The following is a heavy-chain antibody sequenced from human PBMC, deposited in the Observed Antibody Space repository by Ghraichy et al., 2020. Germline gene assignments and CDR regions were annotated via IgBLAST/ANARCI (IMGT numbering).Heavy chain of an antibody. CDR1: GFTFSSFG. CDR2: IRYDGVNK. D-gene: IGHD4-17*01. J-gene: IGHJ5*02. Sequence: GSLRLTCAASGFTFSSFGFHWVRQAPVKGLEWVAFIRYDGVNKYYADSVKGRFTLSRDNSKNTLYLQMNSLRAEDTAVYYCAKDPATQGYGDYLNWFDPWGQGTLVTVSS. CDR3: AKDPATQGYGDYLNWFDP. V-gene: IGHV3-30*02.